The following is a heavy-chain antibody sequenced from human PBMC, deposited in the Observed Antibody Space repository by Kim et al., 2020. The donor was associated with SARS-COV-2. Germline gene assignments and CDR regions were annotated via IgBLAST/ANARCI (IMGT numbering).Heavy chain of an antibody. D-gene: IGHD5-12*01. CDR3: AREYSAFDF. V-gene: IGHV4-59*01. CDR2: SGSP. Sequence: SGSPSYYPSLKSRVTISVDTSRNQLSLRMTSVTAADTATYFCAREYSAFDFWGQGTQVTVSS. J-gene: IGHJ4*02.